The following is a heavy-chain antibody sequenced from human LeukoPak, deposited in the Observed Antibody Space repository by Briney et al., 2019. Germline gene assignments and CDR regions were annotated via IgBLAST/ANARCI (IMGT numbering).Heavy chain of an antibody. Sequence: GASVKVSCKASGGTFSSYAISWVRQAPGQGLEWMGGIIPIFGTANYAQKFQGRVTITADESTSTAYMELSSLRSGDTAVYYCALNTVAGTDWYGYYFDYWGQGTLVTVSS. V-gene: IGHV1-69*13. CDR1: GGTFSSYA. CDR2: IIPIFGTA. J-gene: IGHJ4*02. D-gene: IGHD6-19*01. CDR3: ALNTVAGTDWYGYYFDY.